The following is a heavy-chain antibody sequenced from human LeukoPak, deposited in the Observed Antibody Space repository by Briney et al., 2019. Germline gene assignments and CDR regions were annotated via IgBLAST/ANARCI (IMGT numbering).Heavy chain of an antibody. V-gene: IGHV4-39*01. D-gene: IGHD3-22*01. CDR1: GGSISSSSYY. CDR2: IYYSGRT. J-gene: IGHJ4*02. Sequence: SETLSLTCTVSGGSISSSSYYWGWIRQPPGKGLEWIGSIYYSGRTYYNPSLKSRVTISVDTSKNQFALKLSSVTAADTAVYYCVRRPHYYDSSGYHGIDYWGQGTLVSVSS. CDR3: VRRPHYYDSSGYHGIDY.